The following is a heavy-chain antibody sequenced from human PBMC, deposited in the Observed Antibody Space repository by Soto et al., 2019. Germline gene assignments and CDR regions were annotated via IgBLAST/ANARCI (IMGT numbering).Heavy chain of an antibody. Sequence: SETLSLTCAVYGGSFSGYYWSWIRQPPGKGLEWIGEINHSGSTNYNPSLKSRVTISADTSKNQFSLKLSSVTAADTAVYYCARKVVGGEYGFWSGYYNYYYYGMDVWGQGTTVTVSS. CDR2: INHSGST. CDR1: GGSFSGYY. J-gene: IGHJ6*02. CDR3: ARKVVGGEYGFWSGYYNYYYYGMDV. V-gene: IGHV4-34*01. D-gene: IGHD3-3*01.